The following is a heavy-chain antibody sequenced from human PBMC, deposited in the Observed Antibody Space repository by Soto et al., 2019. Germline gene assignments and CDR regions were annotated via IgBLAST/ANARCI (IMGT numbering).Heavy chain of an antibody. CDR3: AMTSTHYDSLSGYYSPRGAFDI. D-gene: IGHD3-9*01. V-gene: IGHV4-59*08. CDR2: IYYSGST. Sequence: PSETLSLTCTVSGGSISSYYWSWIRQPPGKGLEWIGYIYYSGSTNYNPSLKSRVTISVDTSKNQFSLKLSSVTAADTAVYYCAMTSTHYDSLSGYYSPRGAFDIWGKGTMVTVSS. CDR1: GGSISSYY. J-gene: IGHJ3*02.